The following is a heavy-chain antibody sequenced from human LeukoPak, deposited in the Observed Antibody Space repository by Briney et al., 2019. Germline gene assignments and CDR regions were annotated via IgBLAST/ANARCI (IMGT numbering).Heavy chain of an antibody. CDR2: INPNSGGT. CDR3: ARTTYYYDSSGYFLFDY. J-gene: IGHJ4*02. V-gene: IGHV1-2*02. D-gene: IGHD3-22*01. CDR1: GYTFTGYY. Sequence: GASVKVSCKASGYTFTGYYMHWVRQAPGQGLEWMGWINPNSGGTNYAQKLQGRVTMTTDTSTSTAYMELRSLRSDDTAVYYCARTTYYYDSSGYFLFDYWGQGTLVTVSS.